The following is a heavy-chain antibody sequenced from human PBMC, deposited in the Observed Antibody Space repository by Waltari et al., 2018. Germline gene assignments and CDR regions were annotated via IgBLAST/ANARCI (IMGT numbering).Heavy chain of an antibody. V-gene: IGHV4-59*01. J-gene: IGHJ5*02. CDR1: GGSISSYY. Sequence: QVQLQESGPGLVKPSETLSLTCTVSGGSISSYYWSWIRQPPGKGLEWIGYIYYSGSTNYNPSLKSRVTISVDTSKNQFSLKLSSVTAADTAVYYCARDRGGYNWFEPWGQGTLVTVSS. CDR2: IYYSGST. D-gene: IGHD3-10*01. CDR3: ARDRGGYNWFEP.